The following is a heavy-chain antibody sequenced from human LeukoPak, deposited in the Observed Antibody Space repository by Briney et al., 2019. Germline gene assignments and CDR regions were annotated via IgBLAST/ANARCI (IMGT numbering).Heavy chain of an antibody. Sequence: SQTLSLTCAVSGGSISSYYWSWIRQPPGKGLEWLGYIYYSGSTNYNPSLKSRVTISVDTSKNQFSLKLSSVTAADTAVYYCARDRRWLREANWFDPWGQGTLVTVSS. CDR2: IYYSGST. CDR1: GGSISSYY. V-gene: IGHV4-59*01. CDR3: ARDRRWLREANWFDP. J-gene: IGHJ5*02. D-gene: IGHD5-24*01.